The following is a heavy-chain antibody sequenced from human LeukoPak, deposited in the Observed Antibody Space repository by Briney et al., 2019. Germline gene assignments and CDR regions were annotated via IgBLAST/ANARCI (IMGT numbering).Heavy chain of an antibody. J-gene: IGHJ6*02. V-gene: IGHV1-69*04. D-gene: IGHD2-2*01. CDR3: ARGGIVPAANHYYGMDV. CDR2: IIPIFGIA. CDR1: GGTFSSYA. Sequence: ASVKVSCKASGGTFSSYAISWVRQAPGQGLEWMGRIIPIFGIANYAQKFQGRVTIIADKSTSTAYMELSSLRSEDTAVYYCARGGIVPAANHYYGMDVWGQGTTVTVSS.